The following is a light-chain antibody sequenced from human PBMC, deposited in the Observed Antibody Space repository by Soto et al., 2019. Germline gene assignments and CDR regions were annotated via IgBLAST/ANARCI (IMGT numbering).Light chain of an antibody. CDR1: QSVSSSY. CDR3: QQYGSSTWT. J-gene: IGKJ1*01. CDR2: GAS. V-gene: IGKV3-20*01. Sequence: EIVLTQSPATLSLPPGERATLSCRASQSVSSSYLAWYQQKPGQAPRLLIYGASSRATGIPDRFSGSGSGTDFTLTISRLEPEDFAVYYCQQYGSSTWTVGQGTKVDIK.